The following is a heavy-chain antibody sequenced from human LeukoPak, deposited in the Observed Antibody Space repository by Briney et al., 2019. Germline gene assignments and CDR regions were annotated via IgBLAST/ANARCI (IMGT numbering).Heavy chain of an antibody. Sequence: PSQTLSLTCTVSGASIRSGDYYWSWIRQPPGKGLEWIGYIYDSGSTYYNPSLKSRITISVDTSKNQFSLKLSSVTAADTAVYYCARAMMVLDYYYGMDVWGQGTTVTVSS. J-gene: IGHJ6*02. CDR1: GASIRSGDYY. CDR2: IYDSGST. V-gene: IGHV4-30-4*01. D-gene: IGHD4/OR15-4a*01. CDR3: ARAMMVLDYYYGMDV.